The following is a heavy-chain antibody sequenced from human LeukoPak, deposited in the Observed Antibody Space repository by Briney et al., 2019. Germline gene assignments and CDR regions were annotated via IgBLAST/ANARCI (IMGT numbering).Heavy chain of an antibody. CDR2: VLNDGSDK. J-gene: IGHJ3*02. D-gene: IGHD6-19*01. CDR1: GFTFRTYT. Sequence: PGGSLRLSCEASGFTFRTYTMDWVRQAPGKGLEWVALVLNDGSDKNYADSVKGRFTISRDNSRNTVLLQMNRLRPEDTAVYYCVRDGMAGTPNAFDMWGQGTMVTVSS. V-gene: IGHV3-30*04. CDR3: VRDGMAGTPNAFDM.